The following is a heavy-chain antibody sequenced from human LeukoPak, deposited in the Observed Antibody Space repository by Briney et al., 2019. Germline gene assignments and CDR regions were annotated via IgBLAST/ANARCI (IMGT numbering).Heavy chain of an antibody. CDR2: IRYDGSNK. D-gene: IGHD2-2*01. V-gene: IGHV3-30*02. Sequence: PGGSLRLSCAASGFTFSSYGMHWVRQAPGKGLEWVAFIRYDGSNKYYADSVKGRFTTSRDNSKNTLYLQMNSLRAEDTAVYYCAKDQLGYCSSTSCPIDYWGQGTLVTVSS. J-gene: IGHJ4*02. CDR3: AKDQLGYCSSTSCPIDY. CDR1: GFTFSSYG.